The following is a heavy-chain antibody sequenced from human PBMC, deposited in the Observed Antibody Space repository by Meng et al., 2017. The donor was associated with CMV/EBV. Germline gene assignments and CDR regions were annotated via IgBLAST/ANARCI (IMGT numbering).Heavy chain of an antibody. Sequence: GSLRLSCAVYGGSFSGYYWSWIRQPPGKGLEWIGEINHSGSTNYNPSLKSRVTISVDTSKNQFSLKLSSVTAADTAVYYCARGPNRYYYGSGSYYYWGQGTLVTVSS. V-gene: IGHV4-34*01. J-gene: IGHJ4*02. D-gene: IGHD3-10*01. CDR1: GGSFSGYY. CDR3: ARGPNRYYYGSGSYYY. CDR2: INHSGST.